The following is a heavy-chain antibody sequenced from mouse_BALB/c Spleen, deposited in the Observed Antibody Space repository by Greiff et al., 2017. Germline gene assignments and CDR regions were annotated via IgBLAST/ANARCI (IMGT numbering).Heavy chain of an antibody. CDR2: ISSGSSTI. CDR1: GFTFSSFG. V-gene: IGHV5-17*02. CDR3: ARSLYEYDEGFAY. Sequence: EVHLVESGGGLVQPGGSRKLSCAASGFTFSSFGMHWVRQAPEKGLEWVAYISSGSSTIYYADTVKGRFTISRDNPKNTLFLQMTSLRSEDTAMYYCARSLYEYDEGFAYWGQGTLVTVSA. J-gene: IGHJ3*01. D-gene: IGHD2-4*01.